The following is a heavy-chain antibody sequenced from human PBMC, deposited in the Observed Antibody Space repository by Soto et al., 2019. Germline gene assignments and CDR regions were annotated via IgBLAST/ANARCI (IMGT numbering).Heavy chain of an antibody. Sequence: SETLSLTCAVSGGSISSSNWWSWVRQPPGKGLEWIGEIYHSGSTNYNPSLKSRVTISVDKSKNQFSLKLSSVTAADTAVYYCARDGAEIAAPAYYNGMDVWGQGTTVTVS. D-gene: IGHD6-6*01. J-gene: IGHJ6*02. V-gene: IGHV4-4*02. CDR3: ARDGAEIAAPAYYNGMDV. CDR1: GGSISSSNW. CDR2: IYHSGST.